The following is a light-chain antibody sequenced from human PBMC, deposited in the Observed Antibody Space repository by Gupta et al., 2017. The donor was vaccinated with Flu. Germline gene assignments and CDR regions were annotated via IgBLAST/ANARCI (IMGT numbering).Light chain of an antibody. CDR2: TAS. J-gene: IGKJ1*01. CDR3: QKHDTAPRT. CDR1: QGINNF. V-gene: IGKV1-27*01. Sequence: PSSLSASVGDRVTITCRASQGINNFLAWYQQKPGKVPKLLIHTASTLQFGVPSRFSGSGSGTDFTLTISSLHPEDVATYYCQKHDTAPRTFGQGTKVEIK.